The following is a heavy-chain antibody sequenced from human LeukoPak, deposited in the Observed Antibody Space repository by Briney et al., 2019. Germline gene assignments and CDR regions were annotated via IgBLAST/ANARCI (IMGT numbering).Heavy chain of an antibody. J-gene: IGHJ3*02. V-gene: IGHV3-20*04. CDR2: INWNGGST. D-gene: IGHD1-26*01. CDR3: ARVSSGKLLNAFDI. CDR1: GYTFNDYG. Sequence: GGSLRLSCAASGYTFNDYGMSWVRQAPRKGLEWVSGINWNGGSTGYADSVKGRFTISRDNAKNSLYLQMNSLRAEDTAVYYCARVSSGKLLNAFDIWGQGTMVTVSS.